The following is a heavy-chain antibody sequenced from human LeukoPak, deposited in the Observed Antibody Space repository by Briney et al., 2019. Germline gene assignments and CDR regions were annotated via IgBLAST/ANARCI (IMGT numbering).Heavy chain of an antibody. CDR3: ARGRYCSATICSGGDAFDI. CDR1: GGSISNYY. V-gene: IGHV4-4*07. CDR2: IYTRAST. J-gene: IGHJ3*02. D-gene: IGHD5-24*01. Sequence: SETLSLTCTVSGGSISNYYWSWIRQPAGKGLEWIGRIYTRASTNYNPSLKSRVTLSVDASKNQFSLRLSSLTAADTAVYYCARGRYCSATICSGGDAFDIWGQGTVVTVSS.